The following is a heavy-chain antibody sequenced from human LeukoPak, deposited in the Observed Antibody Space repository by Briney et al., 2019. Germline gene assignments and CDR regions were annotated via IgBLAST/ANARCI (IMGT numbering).Heavy chain of an antibody. CDR2: IYYSGST. J-gene: IGHJ4*02. Sequence: SETLSLTCTVSGGSISSYYWSWIRQSPGKGLEWIGYIYYSGSTNYNPSLKSRVTISVDTSKNQFSLKLSSVTAADTAVYYCARGRAAAGTGDYWGQGTLVTVSS. D-gene: IGHD6-13*01. CDR1: GGSISSYY. CDR3: ARGRAAAGTGDY. V-gene: IGHV4-59*01.